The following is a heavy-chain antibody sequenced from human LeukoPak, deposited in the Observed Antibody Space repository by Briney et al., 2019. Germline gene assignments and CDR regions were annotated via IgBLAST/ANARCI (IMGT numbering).Heavy chain of an antibody. CDR2: IYYSGTT. CDR1: GGSISSFY. CDR3: ARGHPGTIDP. V-gene: IGHV4-59*01. J-gene: IGHJ5*02. Sequence: SETLSLTCTVSGGSISSFYWSWLRQPPGKRLEWIGYIYYSGTTNYNPSLKSRVTISIDTSNNQFSLRLSSVTAADTAVYYCARGHPGTIDPWGQGTLVTVSS. D-gene: IGHD6-13*01.